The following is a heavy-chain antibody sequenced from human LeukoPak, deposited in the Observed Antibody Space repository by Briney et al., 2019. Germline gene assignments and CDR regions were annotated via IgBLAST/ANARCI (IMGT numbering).Heavy chain of an antibody. CDR3: AREWGIAAAGYYYMDV. V-gene: IGHV4-39*07. J-gene: IGHJ6*03. CDR1: GGSVSSSNYH. D-gene: IGHD6-13*01. CDR2: LYSTGST. Sequence: SETLSLTCTVSGGSVSSSNYHWAWIRQSPGMGLEWIGTLYSTGSTSQNPDPSLKSRVTLSVDTSKNQFSLKLSSVTAADTAVYYCAREWGIAAAGYYYMDVWGKGTTVTVSS.